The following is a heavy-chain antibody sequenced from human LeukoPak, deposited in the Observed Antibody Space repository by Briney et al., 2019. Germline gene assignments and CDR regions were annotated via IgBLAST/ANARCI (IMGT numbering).Heavy chain of an antibody. J-gene: IGHJ5*02. D-gene: IGHD3-10*01. CDR2: IRYDGSNK. CDR1: GFTFSSYG. CDR3: ARDRGGRGGAVNWFDP. Sequence: GGSLRLSCAASGFTFSSYGMHWVRQAPGKGLEWVAFIRYDGSNKYYADSVKGRFTISRDNAKNSLYLQMNSLRAEDTAVYYCARDRGGRGGAVNWFDPWGQGTLVTVSS. V-gene: IGHV3-30*02.